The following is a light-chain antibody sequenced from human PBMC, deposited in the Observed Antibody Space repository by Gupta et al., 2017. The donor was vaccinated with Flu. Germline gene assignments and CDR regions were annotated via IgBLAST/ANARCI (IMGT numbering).Light chain of an antibody. Sequence: SRSNLGNAYVSWYQQLPGTAPKLLIYENNKRPSGIPDRFSGSKSGTSAALGITGLQTGDEADYYCGTWDGSLSTDVFGTGTKVTVL. J-gene: IGLJ1*01. V-gene: IGLV1-51*02. CDR3: GTWDGSLSTDV. CDR1: RSNLGNAY. CDR2: ENN.